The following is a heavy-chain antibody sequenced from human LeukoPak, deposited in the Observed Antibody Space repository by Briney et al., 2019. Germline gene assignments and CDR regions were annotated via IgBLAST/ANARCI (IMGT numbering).Heavy chain of an antibody. CDR3: ARVGVFGYCTRDSCHSPLDY. V-gene: IGHV4-39*07. J-gene: IGHJ4*02. D-gene: IGHD2-15*01. CDR1: GGSIAGSSNY. CDR2: TYYSGNT. Sequence: SETLSLTCTVSGGSIAGSSNYWVWIRQPPGKGLEWIGNTYYSGNTYYNPSLKSRVTISVDTSKNQFSLNLASVTAADTAVYYCARVGVFGYCTRDSCHSPLDYWGQGILVTVSS.